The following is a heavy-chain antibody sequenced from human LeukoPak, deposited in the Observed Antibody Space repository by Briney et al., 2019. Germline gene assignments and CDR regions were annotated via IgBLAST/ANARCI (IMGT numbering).Heavy chain of an antibody. Sequence: GGSLRLSCAASGFTFSSYAMSWVRQAPGKGLEGVSAISGSGGSTYYADSVKGRFTISRDNSKNTLYLQMNSLRAEDTAVYYCAKDPLLGTVTTSDYWGRGTLVTVSS. V-gene: IGHV3-23*01. CDR2: ISGSGGST. CDR1: GFTFSSYA. J-gene: IGHJ4*02. CDR3: AKDPLLGTVTTSDY. D-gene: IGHD4-17*01.